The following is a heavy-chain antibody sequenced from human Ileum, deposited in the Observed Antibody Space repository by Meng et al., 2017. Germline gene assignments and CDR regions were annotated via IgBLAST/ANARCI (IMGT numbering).Heavy chain of an antibody. D-gene: IGHD6-19*01. Sequence: EVQLVESGGGLVQPGVSLRLSCAASGFTFSSYSMFWVRPAPGKGLVWVSRIASDGSGAGYADFVKGRFTISRHNANNTLYLQMNSLRAEDTAVYYCWGSSRWYNDFWGQGTLVTVSS. CDR1: GFTFSSYS. CDR3: WGSSRWYNDF. J-gene: IGHJ4*02. CDR2: IASDGSGA. V-gene: IGHV3-74*01.